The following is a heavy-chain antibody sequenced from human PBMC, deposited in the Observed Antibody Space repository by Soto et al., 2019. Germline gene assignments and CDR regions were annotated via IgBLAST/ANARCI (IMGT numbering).Heavy chain of an antibody. CDR2: ISGSGGST. D-gene: IGHD2-21*02. J-gene: IGHJ4*02. CDR3: VRHACPVDCYSLGY. Sequence: GGSLRLSCAASGFTFSSYAMSWVRQAPGKGLEWVSAISGSGGSTYYADSVKGRFTISRDNSKNTLYLQMNSLRAEVTAVYYCVRHACPVDCYSLGYWGLGTLVTVSS. CDR1: GFTFSSYA. V-gene: IGHV3-23*01.